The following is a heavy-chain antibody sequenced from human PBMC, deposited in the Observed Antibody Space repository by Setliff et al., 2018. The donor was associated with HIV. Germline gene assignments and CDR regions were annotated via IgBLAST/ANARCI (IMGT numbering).Heavy chain of an antibody. CDR2: IYYSGST. V-gene: IGHV4-39*02. J-gene: IGHJ4*02. CDR3: ARRAVAGTSFDY. D-gene: IGHD6-19*01. Sequence: LSLTCTVSGGSISSSSYYWGWIRQPPGKGLEWIGSIYYSGSTYYNPSLESRVTISADTSKNHFSLRLSSVTAADTAVYYCARRAVAGTSFDYWGQGTLVTVSS. CDR1: GGSISSSSYY.